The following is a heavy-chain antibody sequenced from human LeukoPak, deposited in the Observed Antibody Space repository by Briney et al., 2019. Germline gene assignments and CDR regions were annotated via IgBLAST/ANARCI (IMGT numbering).Heavy chain of an antibody. D-gene: IGHD5-24*01. CDR3: ARVRDGYIEYFQH. Sequence: PGGSLRLSCAASGFIFSSYEMNWVRQAPGKGLEWVSYISGSGTAIYYADSVKGRFTISRDNGKNSLYLQMYSLRAEDTAVYYCARVRDGYIEYFQHWGQGTLVTVSS. J-gene: IGHJ1*01. CDR2: ISGSGTAI. CDR1: GFIFSSYE. V-gene: IGHV3-48*03.